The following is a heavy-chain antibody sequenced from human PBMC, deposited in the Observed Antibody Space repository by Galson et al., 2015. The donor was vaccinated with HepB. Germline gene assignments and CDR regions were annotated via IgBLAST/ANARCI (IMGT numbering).Heavy chain of an antibody. CDR3: VRDVTLPGSFFYLDS. Sequence: SLRLSCAASGFIFRNYYMTWIRQAPGKGLEWISYISRSGTTIFYADSVEGRFTISRDNTKNSLYLQMNSLRDEDTAVYYCVRDVTLPGSFFYLDSWGQGTLVTVSS. D-gene: IGHD2-15*01. J-gene: IGHJ4*02. V-gene: IGHV3-11*01. CDR1: GFIFRNYY. CDR2: ISRSGTTI.